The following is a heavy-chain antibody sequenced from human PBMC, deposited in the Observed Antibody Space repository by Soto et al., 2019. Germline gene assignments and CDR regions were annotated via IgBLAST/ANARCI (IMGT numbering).Heavy chain of an antibody. Sequence: PSETLSLTCGVSGGSISSGCYSWSWIRQPPGKGLEWIGYIYHSGSTYYNPSLKSRVTISVDRSKNQFSLKLSSVTAADTAVYYCARSMTTVTTNDYWGQGSLVTVSS. D-gene: IGHD4-17*01. CDR3: ARSMTTVTTNDY. CDR2: IYHSGST. CDR1: GGSISSGCYS. J-gene: IGHJ4*02. V-gene: IGHV4-30-2*01.